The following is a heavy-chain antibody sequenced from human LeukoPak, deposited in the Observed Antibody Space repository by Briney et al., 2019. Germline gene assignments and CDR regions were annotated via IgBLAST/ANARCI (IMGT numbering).Heavy chain of an antibody. CDR3: ARVTGYMIEDYFDY. J-gene: IGHJ4*02. CDR1: GGSIRSYY. D-gene: IGHD3-22*01. V-gene: IGHV4-4*07. Sequence: SETLSLTCTVSGGSIRSYYWSWIRQPAGKGLEWIGRIYYSGSTNYNPSLKSRVTISVDTSKNQFSLRLRSVTAADTAVYYCARVTGYMIEDYFDYWGQGTLVTVSS. CDR2: IYYSGST.